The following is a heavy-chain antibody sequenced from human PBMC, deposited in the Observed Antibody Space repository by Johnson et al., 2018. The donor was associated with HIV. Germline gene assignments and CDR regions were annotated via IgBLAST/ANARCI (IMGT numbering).Heavy chain of an antibody. V-gene: IGHV3-20*04. CDR1: GFTFTNAW. Sequence: EVQLVESGGGFIKPGGSLRLSCAASGFTFTNAWMSWVRQAPGKGLEWVSDINWNGGSTDYADSVKGRFTISRDNAKNSLYLQMNSLRAEDTAVYYCASWRIAAAGSPGDAFDIWGQGTMVTVSS. D-gene: IGHD6-13*01. CDR3: ASWRIAAAGSPGDAFDI. J-gene: IGHJ3*02. CDR2: INWNGGST.